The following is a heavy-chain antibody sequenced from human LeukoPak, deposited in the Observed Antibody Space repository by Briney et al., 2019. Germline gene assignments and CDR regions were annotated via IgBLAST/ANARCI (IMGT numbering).Heavy chain of an antibody. CDR3: ARVSSGWYPYYFDY. D-gene: IGHD6-19*01. CDR2: INHSGST. CDR1: GGSFSGYY. V-gene: IGHV4-34*01. J-gene: IGHJ4*02. Sequence: SETLSLTCAVYGGSFSGYYWSWIRQPPGKGLEWIGEINHSGSTNYNPSLKSRVTISVDTSENQFSLKLSSVTAADTAVYYCARVSSGWYPYYFDYWGQGTLVTVSS.